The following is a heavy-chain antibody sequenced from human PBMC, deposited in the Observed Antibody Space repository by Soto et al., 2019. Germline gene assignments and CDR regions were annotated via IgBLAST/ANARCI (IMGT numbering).Heavy chain of an antibody. CDR3: ARDLKFCSGGSCYSRSWTLDY. D-gene: IGHD2-15*01. Sequence: GGSLSVSCAAYRFTVSSNYMSWVRQAPGKGLEWVSVIYSGGSTYYADSVTGRFTISRDNSKNTLYLQMNSLRAEDTAVYYCARDLKFCSGGSCYSRSWTLDYWGEGTLVSV. CDR2: IYSGGST. J-gene: IGHJ4*02. V-gene: IGHV3-53*05. CDR1: RFTVSSNY.